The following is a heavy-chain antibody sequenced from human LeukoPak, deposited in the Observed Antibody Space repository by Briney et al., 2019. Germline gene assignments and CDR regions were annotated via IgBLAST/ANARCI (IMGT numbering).Heavy chain of an antibody. CDR1: GGSISSYH. CDR3: ARVYYSNSYDYWYFDL. V-gene: IGHV4-59*01. D-gene: IGHD6-13*01. Sequence: SETLSLTCTVSGGSISSYHWSWIRQPPGKGLEWIGYIFYSGSTNYNPSLKSRVTISVDTSKNQFSLKLSSVTAADTAVYYCARVYYSNSYDYWYFDLWGRGTLVTVSS. CDR2: IFYSGST. J-gene: IGHJ2*01.